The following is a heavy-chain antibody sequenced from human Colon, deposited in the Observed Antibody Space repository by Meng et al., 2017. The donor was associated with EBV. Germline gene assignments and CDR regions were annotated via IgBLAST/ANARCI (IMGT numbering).Heavy chain of an antibody. V-gene: IGHV3-74*01. D-gene: IGHD6-25*01. CDR1: GFTFSNYW. CDR2: TNEDGGIT. J-gene: IGHJ4*02. Sequence: EVQLVESGGASVQPGGYLRLLCAASGFTFSNYWMHWVRQVPGKGLEWVSRTNEDGGITTYADSVKGRFTISRDNTKNTLYLQMNSLRAEDTAMYFCSRDLVGSDDDWGQGTLVTVSS. CDR3: SRDLVGSDDD.